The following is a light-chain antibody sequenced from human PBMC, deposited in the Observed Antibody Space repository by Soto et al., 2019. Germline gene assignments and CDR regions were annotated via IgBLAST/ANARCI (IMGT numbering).Light chain of an antibody. CDR2: EGT. J-gene: IGLJ1*01. CDR3: CSYVGSSTYV. Sequence: ALTQPASVSGSPGQSITISCTGTSSDVGTYNLVSWYQQRPGKAPKLMVYEGTKRPSGVSNRFSGSKSGNTASLTISGLQAEDEADYYCCSYVGSSTYVFGTGTKVTVL. V-gene: IGLV2-23*01. CDR1: SSDVGTYNL.